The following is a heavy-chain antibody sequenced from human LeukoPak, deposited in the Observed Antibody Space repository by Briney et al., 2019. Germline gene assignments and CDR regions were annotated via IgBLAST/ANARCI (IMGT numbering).Heavy chain of an antibody. J-gene: IGHJ4*02. D-gene: IGHD2-2*01. CDR3: ASPGYCSSTSCYVPFGC. Sequence: ASVKVSCKASGGTSSSYAISWVRQAPGQGLEWMGGIIPIFGTANYAQKFQGRVTITADESTSTAYMELSSLRSEDTAVYYCASPGYCSSTSCYVPFGCWGQGTLVTVSS. CDR1: GGTSSSYA. V-gene: IGHV1-69*13. CDR2: IIPIFGTA.